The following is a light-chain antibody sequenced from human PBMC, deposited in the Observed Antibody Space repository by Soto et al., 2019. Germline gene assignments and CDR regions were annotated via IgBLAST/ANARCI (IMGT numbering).Light chain of an antibody. J-gene: IGKJ1*01. CDR3: QQYSNWPQWT. CDR2: GAS. Sequence: EIVLTQSPGTLSLSPGERATLSCRASQSVSSSYLAWYQQKPGQAPRLLIYGASSRATGIPDRFSGSGSGTDFTLTISRLEPEDFAVYYCQQYSNWPQWTFGQGTKVDIK. V-gene: IGKV3-20*01. CDR1: QSVSSSY.